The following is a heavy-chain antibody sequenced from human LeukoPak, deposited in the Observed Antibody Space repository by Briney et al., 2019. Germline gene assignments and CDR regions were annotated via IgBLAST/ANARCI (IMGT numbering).Heavy chain of an antibody. V-gene: IGHV3-7*01. D-gene: IGHD3-3*01. Sequence: GGSLRLSCAASGFTFSSHWMSWVRQAPGKGLEWVANIKQDGSEKYYVDSVKGRFTISRDNAKNSLYLQMNSLRAEDTAVYYCASGYDFWSGWSPFDYWGQGTLVTVSS. CDR1: GFTFSSHW. CDR3: ASGYDFWSGWSPFDY. CDR2: IKQDGSEK. J-gene: IGHJ4*02.